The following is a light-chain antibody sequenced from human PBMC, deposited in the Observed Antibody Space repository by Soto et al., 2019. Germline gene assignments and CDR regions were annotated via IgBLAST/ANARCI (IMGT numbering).Light chain of an antibody. J-gene: IGKJ1*01. CDR2: AAS. V-gene: IGKV1-8*01. CDR1: QCISSY. Sequence: AIRMTQSPSSLSASTGDRVTITCRARQCISSYLAWYQQKPGKAPKLLIYAASTLQSGVPSRFSGSGSGTDFTLTISCLQSEDFATYYCQQYYSYSTFGQGTKVEIK. CDR3: QQYYSYST.